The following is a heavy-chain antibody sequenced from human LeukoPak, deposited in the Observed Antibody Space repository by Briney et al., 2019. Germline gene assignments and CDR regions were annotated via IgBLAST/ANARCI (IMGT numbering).Heavy chain of an antibody. Sequence: SETLSLTCTVSGGSISSYYWSWIRQPPGKGLEWIGYIYYSGSTNYNPSLKSRVAISVDTSKNQFSLKLSSVTAADTAVYYCARDEYNWFDPWGQGTLVTVSS. CDR2: IYYSGST. CDR1: GGSISSYY. V-gene: IGHV4-59*01. CDR3: ARDEYNWFDP. J-gene: IGHJ5*02.